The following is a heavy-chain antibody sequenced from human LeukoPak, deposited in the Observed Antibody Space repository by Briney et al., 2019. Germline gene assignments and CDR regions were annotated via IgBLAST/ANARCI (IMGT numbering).Heavy chain of an antibody. CDR1: GYTFTGYY. V-gene: IGHV1-2*02. CDR3: ARDKERNYDFWSNYYYGMDV. D-gene: IGHD3-3*01. J-gene: IGHJ6*02. Sequence: ASVKVSCKASGYTFTGYYMHWVRQAPGQGLEWMGWINPNGGGTNYAQKFQGRVTMTRDTSISTAYMELSRLRSDDTAVYYCARDKERNYDFWSNYYYGMDVWGQGTTVTASS. CDR2: INPNGGGT.